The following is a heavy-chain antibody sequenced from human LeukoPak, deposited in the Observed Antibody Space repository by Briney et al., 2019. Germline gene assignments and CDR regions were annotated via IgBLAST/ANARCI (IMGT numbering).Heavy chain of an antibody. J-gene: IGHJ4*02. CDR2: ISHIGDI. V-gene: IGHV3-48*03. Sequence: GGSLRLSCAASGFAFSTYSMNWVRQAPGRGLEWISHISHIGDIKYADSVKGRFTISRDNAKNSQYLQMTSLRAEDTAVYYCARSSGSYRPFDSWGQGTLVTVSS. CDR3: ARSSGSYRPFDS. D-gene: IGHD3-22*01. CDR1: GFAFSTYS.